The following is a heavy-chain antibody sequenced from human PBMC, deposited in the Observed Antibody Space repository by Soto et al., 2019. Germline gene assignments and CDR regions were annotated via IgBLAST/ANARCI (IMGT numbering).Heavy chain of an antibody. CDR3: AKDPSPVATVPTFDY. D-gene: IGHD5-12*01. CDR1: GFTFSSYG. V-gene: IGHV3-30*18. Sequence: PGGSLRLSCAASGFTFSSYGMHWVRQAPGKGLEWVAVISYDGSSKYYADSVKGRFTISRDNSKNTLYLQMNSLRAEDTAVYYCAKDPSPVATVPTFDYWGQGTLVT. J-gene: IGHJ4*02. CDR2: ISYDGSSK.